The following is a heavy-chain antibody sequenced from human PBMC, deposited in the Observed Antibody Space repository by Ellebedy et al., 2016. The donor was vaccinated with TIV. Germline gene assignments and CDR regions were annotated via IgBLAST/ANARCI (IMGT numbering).Heavy chain of an antibody. J-gene: IGHJ5*02. CDR2: IYYSGST. CDR3: ARASFTSPYNYFDP. Sequence: SETLSLTXTVSGGSISSSSYYWGWIRQPPGKGLEWIGSIYYSGSTYYNPSLKSRVTISVDTSKNQFSLKLSSVTAADTAVYYCARASFTSPYNYFDPWGQGTLVTVVS. CDR1: GGSISSSSYY. D-gene: IGHD5-24*01. V-gene: IGHV4-39*01.